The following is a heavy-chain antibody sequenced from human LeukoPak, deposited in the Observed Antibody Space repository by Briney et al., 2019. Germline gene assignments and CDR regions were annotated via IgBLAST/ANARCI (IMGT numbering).Heavy chain of an antibody. CDR2: ISADGHKK. J-gene: IGHJ4*02. CDR1: GFSFSTYA. V-gene: IGHV3-23*01. CDR3: EEAGY. D-gene: IGHD6-19*01. Sequence: GGSLRLSCAASGFSFSTYAMTWVRQAPGKGLEGVSFISADGHKKYYADSVKGRFTISRDNSMNTLFLQMNSLRVEDTAVYYCEEAGYWAQGALVTVSS.